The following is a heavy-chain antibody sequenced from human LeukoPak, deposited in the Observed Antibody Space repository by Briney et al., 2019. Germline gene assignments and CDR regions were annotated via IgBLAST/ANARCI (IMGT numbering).Heavy chain of an antibody. CDR3: ARAPRSRGFDY. CDR1: GFTVSSSY. CDR2: IYAGDST. J-gene: IGHJ4*02. D-gene: IGHD3-10*01. Sequence: GGSLRLSCAASGFTVSSSYISWVRQAPGKGLEWVSVIYAGDSTYYADSVKGRFIISRDNSKNTVYLQMDSLRAEDTAVYYCARAPRSRGFDYWGQGTLVTVSS. V-gene: IGHV3-53*01.